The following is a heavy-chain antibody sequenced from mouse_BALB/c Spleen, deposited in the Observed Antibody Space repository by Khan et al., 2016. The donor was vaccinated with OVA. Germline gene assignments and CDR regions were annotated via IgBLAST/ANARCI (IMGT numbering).Heavy chain of an antibody. J-gene: IGHJ2*01. CDR3: ASEEALYYFDY. CDR2: IYPGTDNT. CDR1: GYIFTSYW. Sequence: VELVVSGAELVRPGASVKLSCTTSGYIFTSYWIHWVKQRSGQGLEWIARIYPGTDNTYYNEKLKDQATLTADKSSSNAYLQLSSLKSEDSAVYFCASEEALYYFDYWGQGTTLTVSS. V-gene: IGHV1-76*01. D-gene: IGHD3-2*02.